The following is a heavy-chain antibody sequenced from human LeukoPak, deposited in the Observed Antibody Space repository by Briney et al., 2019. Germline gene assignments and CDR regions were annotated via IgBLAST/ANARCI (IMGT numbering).Heavy chain of an antibody. CDR1: GYTFTAYY. CDR2: INPNSGGT. Sequence: ASVKVSCKASGYTFTAYYMHWVRQAPGQGLEWMGWINPNSGGTNYAQKFQDRVTMTRDTSISTAYMELNRLRSDDTVVYYCATVPLNGYSSGWYSFDYWGQGTLVTVSS. J-gene: IGHJ4*02. D-gene: IGHD6-19*01. CDR3: ATVPLNGYSSGWYSFDY. V-gene: IGHV1-2*02.